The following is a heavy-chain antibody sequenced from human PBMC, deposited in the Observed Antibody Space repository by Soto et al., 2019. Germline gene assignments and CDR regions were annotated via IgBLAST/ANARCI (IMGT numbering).Heavy chain of an antibody. D-gene: IGHD3-22*01. J-gene: IGHJ4*02. CDR1: GFSISDYY. CDR2: ISSSSSHI. Sequence: QVQLVESGGGLVKPGGSLRLSCAASGFSISDYYMSWLRQAPGKGLEWVSYISSSSSHINYADSVKGRFTISRDNAKNSLYLQINSLRPEDTAVYYCARHSPTDRGGYQCSFDSWGQGTLVTVSS. CDR3: ARHSPTDRGGYQCSFDS. V-gene: IGHV3-11*05.